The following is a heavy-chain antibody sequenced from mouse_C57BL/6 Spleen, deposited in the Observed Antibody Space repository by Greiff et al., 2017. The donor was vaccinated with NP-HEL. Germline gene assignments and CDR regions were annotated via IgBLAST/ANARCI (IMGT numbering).Heavy chain of an antibody. CDR1: GYTFTSYW. V-gene: IGHV1-69*01. CDR3: ATHYCGSSYEGFAY. Sequence: VQLQQSGAELVMPGASVKLSCKASGYTFTSYWMHWVKQRPGQGLEWIGEIDPSDSYTNYNQKFKGKFTLTVDKSSSTSYMQLSSLTSEDSAVYYCATHYCGSSYEGFAYWGQGTLVTVSA. D-gene: IGHD1-1*01. J-gene: IGHJ3*01. CDR2: IDPSDSYT.